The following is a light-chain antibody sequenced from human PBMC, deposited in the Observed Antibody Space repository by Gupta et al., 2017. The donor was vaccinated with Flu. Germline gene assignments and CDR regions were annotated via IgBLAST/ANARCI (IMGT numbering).Light chain of an antibody. CDR1: SSDVGSYNL. CDR2: EGS. V-gene: IGLV2-23*01. J-gene: IGLJ1*01. Sequence: QPARTRLAPVSGSPGRSIPIPCTGTSSDVGSYNLVSWYQQHPGKAPKLMIYEGSKRPSGVSNRFSGSKSGNTASLTISGLQAEDEADYYCCSYAGSSTYVFGTGTKVTVL. CDR3: CSYAGSSTYV.